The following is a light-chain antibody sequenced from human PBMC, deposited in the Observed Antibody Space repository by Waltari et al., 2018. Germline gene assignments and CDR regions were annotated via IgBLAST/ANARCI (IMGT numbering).Light chain of an antibody. CDR1: QDISSA. CDR3: QQGSSFPPT. CDR2: AVS. J-gene: IGKJ1*01. Sequence: EIQMTQSPSSVSASVGDKVTLTCRAGQDISSALAWYQQKPGQAPNLLIYAVSSLQSGVPSRFSGSGSGTDFTLTISSLQPEDVATYYCQQGSSFPPTFGQGTKVEIK. V-gene: IGKV1-12*01.